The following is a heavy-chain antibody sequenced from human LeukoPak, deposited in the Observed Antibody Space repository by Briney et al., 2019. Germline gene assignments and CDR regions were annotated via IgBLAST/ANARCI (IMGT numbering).Heavy chain of an antibody. CDR1: GYSFTSYW. V-gene: IGHV5-10-1*01. D-gene: IGHD4-17*01. CDR3: ASHGDYEPYYGMDV. CDR2: IDPSDSYT. J-gene: IGHJ6*04. Sequence: GESLRISCKGSGYSFTSYWISWVRQMPGKGLAWMGRIDPSDSYTDYSPSFQGHVTISADKSISTAYLQWSSLKASDTAMYYCASHGDYEPYYGMDVWGKGTTVTVSS.